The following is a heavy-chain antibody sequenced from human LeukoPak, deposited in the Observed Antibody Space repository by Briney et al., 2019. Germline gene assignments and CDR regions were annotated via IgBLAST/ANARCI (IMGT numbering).Heavy chain of an antibody. CDR3: AKAAERFSYYFDC. D-gene: IGHD1-1*01. J-gene: IGHJ4*02. CDR2: ISGNAGST. Sequence: GGSLRLSCAASGFTFSSYAMSWVRQAPGKGLEWVSTISGNAGSTYYADSVKGRFTISRANSKNTLFLQMNSMRAEDTAIYYCAKAAERFSYYFDCWGQGTLVTVSS. CDR1: GFTFSSYA. V-gene: IGHV3-23*01.